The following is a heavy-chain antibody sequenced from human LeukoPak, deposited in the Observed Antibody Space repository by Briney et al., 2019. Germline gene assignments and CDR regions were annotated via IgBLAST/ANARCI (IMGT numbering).Heavy chain of an antibody. CDR2: ISSSSSHI. V-gene: IGHV3-21*01. J-gene: IGHJ6*02. CDR3: ARTPGDYGSLFGGYYYYGMDV. D-gene: IGHD4-17*01. CDR1: GFTFSSYS. Sequence: PGGSLRLPCAASGFTFSSYSMNWVRQAPGKGLEWVSSISSSSSHIYYADSVKGRFTISRDNAKNSLYLQMNSLRAEDTAVYYCARTPGDYGSLFGGYYYYGMDVWGQGTTVTVSS.